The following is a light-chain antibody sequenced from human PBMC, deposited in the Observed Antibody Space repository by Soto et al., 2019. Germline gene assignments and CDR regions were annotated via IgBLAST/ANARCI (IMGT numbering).Light chain of an antibody. CDR3: QQYGSSPLT. V-gene: IGKV3-20*01. CDR1: QSLTSN. J-gene: IGKJ4*01. Sequence: DIGMTQSPATLSVSPGAIATLSCRASQSLTSNLAWYQQKPGQAPRLLIYGASTRATGIPDRFSGSGSGTDFTLTISRLEPEDFAVYYCQQYGSSPLTFGGGTKVDIK. CDR2: GAS.